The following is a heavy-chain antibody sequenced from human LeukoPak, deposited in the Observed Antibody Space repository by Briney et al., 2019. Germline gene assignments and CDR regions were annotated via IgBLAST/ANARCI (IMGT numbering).Heavy chain of an antibody. D-gene: IGHD1-1*01. CDR2: INQDGSVK. J-gene: IGHJ4*02. CDR3: AKDKNWNVCDY. Sequence: GDSLKLSCAVSGFTFSSYWMIWFRQAPGKGLEWVAHINQDGSVKNYVDSVKGRFTISRDNANNFLYLQMNSLRAEDTAVYYCAKDKNWNVCDYWGRGTLVTVSS. V-gene: IGHV3-7*01. CDR1: GFTFSSYW.